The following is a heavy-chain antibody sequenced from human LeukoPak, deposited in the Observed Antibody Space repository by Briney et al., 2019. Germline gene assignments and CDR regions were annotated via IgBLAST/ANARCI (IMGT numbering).Heavy chain of an antibody. CDR1: GFTFSSYS. Sequence: GGSLRLSCAASGFTFSSYSMNWVRQAPGKGLEWVSSISSSSSYIYYADSVKGRFTISRDNAKNSLYLQMNSLRAEDTAVYYCARDLVVGTGFDYWGQGTLVTVSS. CDR3: ARDLVVGTGFDY. V-gene: IGHV3-21*01. D-gene: IGHD5-18*01. CDR2: ISSSSSYI. J-gene: IGHJ4*02.